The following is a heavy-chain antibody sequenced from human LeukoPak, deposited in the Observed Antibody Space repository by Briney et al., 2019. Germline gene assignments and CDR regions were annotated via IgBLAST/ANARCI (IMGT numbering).Heavy chain of an antibody. D-gene: IGHD4-17*01. Sequence: ASVKVSCKASGYTFTSYYMHWVRQAPGQGLEWMGIINPSCGSTNYAQKFQGRVTMTRDTSTSTVYMELSMLRSEDTAVYYCAKEHTVTREYYLDYWGQGTLVTVSS. V-gene: IGHV1-46*03. CDR2: INPSCGST. CDR1: GYTFTSYY. CDR3: AKEHTVTREYYLDY. J-gene: IGHJ4*02.